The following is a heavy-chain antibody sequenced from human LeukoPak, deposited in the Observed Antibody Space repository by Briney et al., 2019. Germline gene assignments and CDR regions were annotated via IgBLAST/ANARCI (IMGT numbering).Heavy chain of an antibody. Sequence: GGSLRLSCAASGFTFSSCSMNWVRQAPGKGLEGVSYISSTSSTIYYADSVKGRFTISRDHAKNSLYLQMNSLRAEDTAVYYCARYSSGALVYWGQGTLVTVSS. J-gene: IGHJ4*02. V-gene: IGHV3-48*01. CDR2: ISSTSSTI. D-gene: IGHD5-18*01. CDR1: GFTFSSCS. CDR3: ARYSSGALVY.